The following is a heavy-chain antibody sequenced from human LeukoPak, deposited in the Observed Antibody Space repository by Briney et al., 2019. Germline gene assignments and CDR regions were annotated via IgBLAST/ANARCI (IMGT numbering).Heavy chain of an antibody. V-gene: IGHV4-59*12. CDR3: AKSNGYGLVDI. CDR1: GGSISSYY. D-gene: IGHD3-10*01. J-gene: IGHJ3*02. Sequence: SETLSLTCTVSGGSISSYYWTWIRQPPGKGLEWNGFIYYSGSTNCSPSLKSRVTISLDTSRNQFSLKLNSVTAADTAVYYCAKSNGYGLVDIWGQGTMVTVSS. CDR2: IYYSGST.